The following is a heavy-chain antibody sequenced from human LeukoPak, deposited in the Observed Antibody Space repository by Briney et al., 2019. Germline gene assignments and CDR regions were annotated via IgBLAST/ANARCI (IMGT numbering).Heavy chain of an antibody. CDR2: IYSGGGT. CDR3: ARATSYYDSSAYD. J-gene: IGHJ4*02. Sequence: GGSLRLSCAASGFTVSSNYMSWVRQAPGKGLEWGSVIYSGGGTYYADSVKGRFTISRDDSKNTLYLQMNSLRAEDTAVYYCARATSYYDSSAYDWGQGTLVTVSS. V-gene: IGHV3-66*01. CDR1: GFTVSSNY. D-gene: IGHD3-22*01.